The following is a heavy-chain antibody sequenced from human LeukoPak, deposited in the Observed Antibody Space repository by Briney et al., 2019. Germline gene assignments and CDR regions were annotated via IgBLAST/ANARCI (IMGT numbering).Heavy chain of an antibody. CDR3: ARFRVFGKIDY. Sequence: PGGSLRLSCAASGFTFSSYWMSWVRQAPGKGLEWVANIKQDGSEKYYVDSVKGRFTISRDNAKNSLYLQMNSLGAEDTAVYYCARFRVFGKIDYWGQGTLVTVSS. V-gene: IGHV3-7*01. D-gene: IGHD3-10*01. CDR2: IKQDGSEK. CDR1: GFTFSSYW. J-gene: IGHJ4*02.